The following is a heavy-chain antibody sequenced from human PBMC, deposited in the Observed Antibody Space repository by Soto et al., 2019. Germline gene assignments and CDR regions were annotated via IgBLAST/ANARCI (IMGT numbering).Heavy chain of an antibody. V-gene: IGHV4-59*08. CDR2: TSYTGTT. J-gene: IGHJ4*02. Sequence: SETLSLTCFVPGGSVTSHHWSWSRQFPGQGLEWIAYTSYTGTTSYNPSLQRRATITIDASKNQMFLKLISVTAADTALYYYARVLGEERDPYFVGFASWGQGTQVTVSS. CDR1: GGSVTSHH. D-gene: IGHD3-9*01. CDR3: ARVLGEERDPYFVGFAS.